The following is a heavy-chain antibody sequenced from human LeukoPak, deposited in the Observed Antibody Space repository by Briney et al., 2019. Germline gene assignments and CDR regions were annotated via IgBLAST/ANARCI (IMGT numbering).Heavy chain of an antibody. J-gene: IGHJ6*03. Sequence: SETLSLTCTVSGDSISSSSHYWGWIRQPPGKGLEWIGSFYYSASTYYNPSLKSRVTISVDTSKKRFSLKLSSVTAADTAIYYCARDAGSYVSYMDVWGKGTAVTVSS. CDR1: GDSISSSSHY. V-gene: IGHV4-39*02. CDR3: ARDAGSYVSYMDV. CDR2: FYYSAST. D-gene: IGHD1-26*01.